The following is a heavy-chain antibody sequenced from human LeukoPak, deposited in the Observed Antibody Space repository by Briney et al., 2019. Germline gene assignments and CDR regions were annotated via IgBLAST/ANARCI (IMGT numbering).Heavy chain of an antibody. D-gene: IGHD4-11*01. CDR3: ARHLQDSSYHYMDV. CDR1: GGSFSRSANS. Sequence: PSETLSVTCTVSGGSFSRSANSWGCIRQPPGRGLEWIGSIYYSGSTYYNPSLKSRVTMSVDTSKNQFSLKLSSVTAADTAVYYCARHLQDSSYHYMDVWGKGTTVTVSS. J-gene: IGHJ6*03. CDR2: IYYSGST. V-gene: IGHV4-39*01.